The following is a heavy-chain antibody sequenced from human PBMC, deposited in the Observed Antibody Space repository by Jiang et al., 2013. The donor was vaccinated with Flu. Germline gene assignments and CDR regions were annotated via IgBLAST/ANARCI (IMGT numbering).Heavy chain of an antibody. Sequence: VQLVESGGDLVQPGGSLRLSCAASGFTFSNYVMNWVRQPPGKGLEWVSAISGSDGGTFYADSVEGRFAVSSDNSKNTLFLQMNSLRAEDTAVYYCAKGDYEDWGQGTLVTVSS. J-gene: IGHJ4*02. CDR3: AKGDYED. D-gene: IGHD4-17*01. V-gene: IGHV3-23*04. CDR2: ISGSDGGT. CDR1: GFTFSNYV.